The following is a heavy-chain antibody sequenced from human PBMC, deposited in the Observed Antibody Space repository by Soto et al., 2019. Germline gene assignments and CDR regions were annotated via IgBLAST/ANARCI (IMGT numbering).Heavy chain of an antibody. J-gene: IGHJ4*02. D-gene: IGHD6-19*01. CDR2: IYYDGSTE. CDR3: AKAEARAPSLDC. V-gene: IGHV3-30*18. Sequence: GGSLRLSCAASGFTSITNGMNGVRQAPGKGLEWVASIYYDGSTEYYAYSVRRRFSSSRNNSEDTVSGVMNNVRPEDTAVYFCAKAEARAPSLDCWGQGAPVTVSS. CDR1: GFTSITNG.